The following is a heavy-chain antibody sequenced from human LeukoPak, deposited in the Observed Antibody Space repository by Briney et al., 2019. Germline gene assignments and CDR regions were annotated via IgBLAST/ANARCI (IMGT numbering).Heavy chain of an antibody. Sequence: ASVKVSCKASGYTFTGYYMHWVRQAPGQGLEWMGWINPNSGGTNYAQKFQGRVTMTRDTSISTAYMELSRLRSDDTAVYYCARLTHSSGRFDYWGQGTLVTVSS. CDR1: GYTFTGYY. D-gene: IGHD6-19*01. CDR2: INPNSGGT. CDR3: ARLTHSSGRFDY. J-gene: IGHJ4*02. V-gene: IGHV1-2*02.